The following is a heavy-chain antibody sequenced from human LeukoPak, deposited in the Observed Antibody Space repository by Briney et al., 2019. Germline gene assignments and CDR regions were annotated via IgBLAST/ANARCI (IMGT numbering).Heavy chain of an antibody. D-gene: IGHD1-26*01. Sequence: PSETLSLTCTVSGGSISSGGYYWSWIRQHPGKGLEWIGYIYYSGSTYYNPSLKSRVTISVDTSKNQFSLKLSSVTAADTAVYYCARDRVIVGATRTFDYWGQGTLVTVSS. CDR3: ARDRVIVGATRTFDY. CDR1: GGSISSGGYY. J-gene: IGHJ4*02. V-gene: IGHV4-31*03. CDR2: IYYSGST.